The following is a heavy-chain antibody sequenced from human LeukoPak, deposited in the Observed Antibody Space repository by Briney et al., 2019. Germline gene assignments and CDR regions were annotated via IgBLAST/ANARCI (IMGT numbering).Heavy chain of an antibody. D-gene: IGHD1-7*01. Sequence: PGGSLRLSCAASGFTFSSHAMSWVRQAPGKGLEWVSAISGSGGSTYYADSVKGRFTISRHSSKNTLYLQMNSLRAEDTAVYYCAKDVPMYGSGTTIDYWGQGTLVTVSS. CDR2: ISGSGGST. V-gene: IGHV3-23*01. CDR3: AKDVPMYGSGTTIDY. CDR1: GFTFSSHA. J-gene: IGHJ4*02.